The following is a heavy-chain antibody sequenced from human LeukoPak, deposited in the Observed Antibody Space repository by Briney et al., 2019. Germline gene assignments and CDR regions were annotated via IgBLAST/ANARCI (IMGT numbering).Heavy chain of an antibody. Sequence: PGGSLRLSCAASGFTFSSYWMHWVRQAPGKGLVGVSRINSDGRSTNYADSVKGRFTMSRDNAKNTLYLQMNSLRAEDTAVYYCATLPPLHAFDIWGQGSMVTVSS. CDR3: ATLPPLHAFDI. CDR1: GFTFSSYW. CDR2: INSDGRST. J-gene: IGHJ3*02. V-gene: IGHV3-74*01. D-gene: IGHD4-11*01.